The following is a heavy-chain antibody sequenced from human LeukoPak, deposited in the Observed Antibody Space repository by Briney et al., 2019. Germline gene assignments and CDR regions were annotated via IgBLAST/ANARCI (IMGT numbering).Heavy chain of an antibody. CDR2: ISYDGSNK. J-gene: IGHJ4*02. D-gene: IGHD6-13*01. CDR1: GFTFSSYA. Sequence: GGSLRLSCAASGFTFSSYAMHWVRQAPGKGLEWVAVISYDGSNKYYADSVKGRFTISRDNSKNTLYLQMISLRAEDTAVYYCAKEVAALYYFDYWGQGTLVTVSS. V-gene: IGHV3-30-3*01. CDR3: AKEVAALYYFDY.